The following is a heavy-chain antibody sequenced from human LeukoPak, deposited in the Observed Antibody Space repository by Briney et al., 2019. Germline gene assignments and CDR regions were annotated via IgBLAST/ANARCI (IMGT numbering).Heavy chain of an antibody. D-gene: IGHD5-12*01. CDR2: MQYDGSDK. Sequence: SGGSLRLSCAASGFSFNNYGIHWVRQAPGKGLEWVTFMQYDGSDKFYADSVKGRFTISRDNSKNTLYLQMNSLRAEDTAVYYCAKVAGGYDYDYFDYWGQETLVTVSS. CDR1: GFSFNNYG. J-gene: IGHJ4*02. CDR3: AKVAGGYDYDYFDY. V-gene: IGHV3-30*02.